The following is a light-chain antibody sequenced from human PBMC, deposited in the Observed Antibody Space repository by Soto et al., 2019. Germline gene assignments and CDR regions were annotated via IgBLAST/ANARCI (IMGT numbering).Light chain of an antibody. CDR3: QQYGGSPYT. Sequence: EIVLTQSPGTLSLSPGERATLSCRASQSVSSNYLAWYQQIPGQAPRLLIYGASSRATGIPDRFSGSGSGTDFSLTISRLEPEDFAVYYCQQYGGSPYTFGQGTKLEIK. J-gene: IGKJ2*01. V-gene: IGKV3-20*01. CDR2: GAS. CDR1: QSVSSNY.